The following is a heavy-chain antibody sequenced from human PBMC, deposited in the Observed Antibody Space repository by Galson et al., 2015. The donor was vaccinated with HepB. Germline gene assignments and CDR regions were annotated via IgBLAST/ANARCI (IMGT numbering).Heavy chain of an antibody. D-gene: IGHD2-2*01. CDR1: GFTFRLYA. Sequence: SLRLSCAASGFTFRLYAMSWVRQAPGKGLEWVSGISGRGDSTYYADSVKGRFTISRDNSKNTLSLQMNNMRVEDTAVYYCAKAQTSPTDRRGQGTLGPVSS. CDR3: AKAQTSPTDR. CDR2: ISGRGDST. J-gene: IGHJ4*02. V-gene: IGHV3-23*01.